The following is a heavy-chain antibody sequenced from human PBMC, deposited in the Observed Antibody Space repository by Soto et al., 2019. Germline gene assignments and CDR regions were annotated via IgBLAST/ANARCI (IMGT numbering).Heavy chain of an antibody. D-gene: IGHD6-6*01. CDR3: ARGSSSPPSAYYMDV. CDR1: GYTFTSYD. J-gene: IGHJ6*03. Sequence: ASVKVSCKASGYTFTSYDINWVRQAPGQRLEWMGWINAGNGNTKYSQKFQGRVTITRDTSASTAYMELSSLRSEDTAVYYCARGSSSPPSAYYMDVWGKGTTVTVSS. V-gene: IGHV1-3*01. CDR2: INAGNGNT.